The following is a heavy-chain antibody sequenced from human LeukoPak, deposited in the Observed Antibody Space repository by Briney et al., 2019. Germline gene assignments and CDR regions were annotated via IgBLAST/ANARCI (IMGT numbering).Heavy chain of an antibody. CDR2: INPSGGST. Sequence: ASVKASCEASGYTFTSYYMHWVRQAPGQGLEWMGIINPSGGSTSYAQKFQGRVTVTRDTSTSAVFMELSSLRSEDTAVYYCARDRVLGTAVTTSLDYWGQGTLVTVSS. V-gene: IGHV1-46*01. J-gene: IGHJ4*02. CDR3: ARDRVLGTAVTTSLDY. D-gene: IGHD4-17*01. CDR1: GYTFTSYY.